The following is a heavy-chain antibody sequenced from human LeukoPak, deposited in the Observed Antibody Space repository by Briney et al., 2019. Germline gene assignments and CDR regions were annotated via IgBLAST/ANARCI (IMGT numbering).Heavy chain of an antibody. D-gene: IGHD3-10*01. CDR2: IYHSGST. J-gene: IGHJ4*02. CDR1: GYSISSGYY. Sequence: SETLSLTCAVSGYSISSGYYWGWIRQPPGKGLEWIGSIYHSGSTYYIPSLKSRVTISVDTSKNQFSLKLSSVTAADTAVYYCARHRAAGWFGELLPIDYWGQGTLVTVSS. V-gene: IGHV4-38-2*01. CDR3: ARHRAAGWFGELLPIDY.